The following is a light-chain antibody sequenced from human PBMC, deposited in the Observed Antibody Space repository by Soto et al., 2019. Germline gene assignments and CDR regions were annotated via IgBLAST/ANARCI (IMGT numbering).Light chain of an antibody. J-gene: IGKJ3*01. CDR3: QKYYSAPFT. CDR2: AAS. V-gene: IGKV1-27*01. CDR1: QGISNF. Sequence: DIQMTQSPSFLSASVGDRVTITCRASQGISNFLAWYQQRPGKVPKPLVYAASTLQSGVPSRFSGSGSGTYFTLTISSLQPEDVATYYCQKYYSAPFTFGPGTKVDIK.